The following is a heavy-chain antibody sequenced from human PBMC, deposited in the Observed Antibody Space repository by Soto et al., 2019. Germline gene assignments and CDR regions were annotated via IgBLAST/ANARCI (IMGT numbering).Heavy chain of an antibody. J-gene: IGHJ6*02. D-gene: IGHD3-10*01. V-gene: IGHV3-74*01. CDR1: GFTFSSYW. CDR2: INSDGSST. Sequence: PGGSLRLSCAASGFTFSSYWMHWFRQAPGKGLVWVSRINSDGSSTSYADSVKGRFTISRDNAKNTLYLQMNSLRAEDTAVYYCARAITPGSYGMDVWGQGTTVTVSS. CDR3: ARAITPGSYGMDV.